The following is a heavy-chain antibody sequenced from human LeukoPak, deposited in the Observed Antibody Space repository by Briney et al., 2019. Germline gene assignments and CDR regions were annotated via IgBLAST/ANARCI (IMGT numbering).Heavy chain of an antibody. J-gene: IGHJ4*02. CDR1: GYTLTELS. D-gene: IGHD3-9*01. V-gene: IGHV1-46*01. Sequence: ASVKVSCKVSGYTLTELSMHWVRQAPGQGPEWMGVISPSGGSTTYAQKFQGRVTLTRDMSTSTDYLELSSLRSEDTAVYYCARDAGVRYFDWLLSYFDYWGQGTLVTVSS. CDR2: ISPSGGST. CDR3: ARDAGVRYFDWLLSYFDY.